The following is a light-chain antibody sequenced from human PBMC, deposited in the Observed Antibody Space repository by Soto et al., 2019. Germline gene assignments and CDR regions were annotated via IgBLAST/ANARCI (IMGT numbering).Light chain of an antibody. CDR1: RSDVGGYDY. V-gene: IGLV2-8*01. Sequence: QSVLTQPPSASGSPRQSVTISCTGTRSDVGGYDYVTWYQQHPGQAPKLMIFEVSQRPSGVPDRFSGSKSGNTASLTVSALQAEDEADYFCSSYAGSSNYVFGTGTKVTVL. CDR2: EVS. CDR3: SSYAGSSNYV. J-gene: IGLJ1*01.